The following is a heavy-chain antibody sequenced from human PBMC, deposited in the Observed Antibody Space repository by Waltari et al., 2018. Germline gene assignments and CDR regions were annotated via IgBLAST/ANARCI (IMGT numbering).Heavy chain of an antibody. Sequence: EVQLVESGGGLVQPGGSLRLSCSVSGSHLSTYPMTWVRQAPGKGLEWVANIKQDGTEKYYVDSVKGRFSISRDNGKNLLYLHMNSLRADDTAVYYCARDEMHRTTWYHFWGQGTQVTVSS. CDR1: GSHLSTYP. J-gene: IGHJ4*02. V-gene: IGHV3-7*04. CDR2: IKQDGTEK. CDR3: ARDEMHRTTWYHF. D-gene: IGHD6-13*01.